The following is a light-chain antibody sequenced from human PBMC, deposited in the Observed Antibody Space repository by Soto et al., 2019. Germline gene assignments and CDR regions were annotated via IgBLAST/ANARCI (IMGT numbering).Light chain of an antibody. CDR2: GAS. J-gene: IGKJ5*01. CDR3: QYYSSSLSIT. CDR1: QSVRSTY. Sequence: EIVLTQSPGILSLSPGERATHSCRASQSVRSTYLAWYQQKPGQAPRLLIHGASSRATGIPDRFSGSGSGTDFTLTISRLEPEDFAVYYCQYYSSSLSITFGQGTRLDIK. V-gene: IGKV3-20*01.